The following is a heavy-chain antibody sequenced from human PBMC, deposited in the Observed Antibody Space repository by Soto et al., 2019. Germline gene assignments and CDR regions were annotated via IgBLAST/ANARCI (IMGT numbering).Heavy chain of an antibody. V-gene: IGHV3-33*01. CDR2: IWYDGSNK. CDR1: GFTFSSYG. D-gene: IGHD3-22*01. J-gene: IGHJ4*02. Sequence: ESGGGVVQPGRSLRLSCAASGFTFSSYGMHWVRQAPGKGLEWVAVIWYDGSNKYYADSVKGRFTISRDNSKNTLYLQMNSLRAEDTAVYYCARFYYYDSSGYYRDDYWGQGTLVTVSS. CDR3: ARFYYYDSSGYYRDDY.